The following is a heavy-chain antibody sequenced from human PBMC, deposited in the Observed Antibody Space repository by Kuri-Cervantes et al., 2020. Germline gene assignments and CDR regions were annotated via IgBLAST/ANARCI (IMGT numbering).Heavy chain of an antibody. V-gene: IGHV4-34*01. D-gene: IGHD6-13*01. J-gene: IGHJ4*02. Sequence: GSLRLSCAVYGGSFSGYYWSWIRQPPGKGLEWIGEINHSGSTNYDPSLKSRVTISVDTSKNQFSLKLSSVTAADTAVYYCARSGAATKSVTRDYFDYWGQGTLVTVSS. CDR1: GGSFSGYY. CDR2: INHSGST. CDR3: ARSGAATKSVTRDYFDY.